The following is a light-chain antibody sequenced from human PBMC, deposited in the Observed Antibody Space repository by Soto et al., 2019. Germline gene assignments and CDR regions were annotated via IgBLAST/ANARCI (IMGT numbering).Light chain of an antibody. Sequence: EIVMTQSPATLSVSPGERATLSCRASQSVSSNLAWYQQQPGQAPRLLIYGASTRATGFPARFSGSGSGTEFTLTISSLQSEDFAVYYCQQYNNWPLTFG. V-gene: IGKV3-15*01. J-gene: IGKJ4*01. CDR1: QSVSSN. CDR2: GAS. CDR3: QQYNNWPLT.